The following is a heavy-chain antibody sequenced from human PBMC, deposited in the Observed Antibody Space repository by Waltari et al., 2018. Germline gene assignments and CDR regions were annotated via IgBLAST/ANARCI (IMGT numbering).Heavy chain of an antibody. V-gene: IGHV1-24*01. CDR1: GYTLTELS. CDR3: ATDAGGYSAFDI. D-gene: IGHD3-16*01. J-gene: IGHJ3*02. CDR2: FDPEDGET. Sequence: QVQLVQSGAEVKKPGASVKVSCKVSGYTLTELSMHWVRQAPGQGLEWMGGFDPEDGETIYEQKFQGIVTMTEDTSTDTAYMELSSLRSEDTAVYYCATDAGGYSAFDIWGQGTMVTVSS.